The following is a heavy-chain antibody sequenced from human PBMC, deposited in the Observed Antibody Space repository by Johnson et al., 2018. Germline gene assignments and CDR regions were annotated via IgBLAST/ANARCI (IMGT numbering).Heavy chain of an antibody. J-gene: IGHJ6*03. CDR3: AGAGYGDFNYYYYYYMDV. CDR1: GFTFSSYG. D-gene: IGHD4-17*01. CDR2: IWYDGSNK. V-gene: IGHV3-33*01. Sequence: QVQLVQSGGGVVQPGRSLRLSCAASGFTFSSYGMHWVRQAPGKGLEWVAVIWYDGSNKYYADSVKGRFTISRDNAKNSLYLQMNSLRAEDTAVYYCAGAGYGDFNYYYYYYMDVWGKGTTVTVSS.